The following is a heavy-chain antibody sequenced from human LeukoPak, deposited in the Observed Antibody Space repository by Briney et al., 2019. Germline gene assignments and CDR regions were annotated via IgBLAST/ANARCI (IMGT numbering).Heavy chain of an antibody. CDR2: IYYSGST. CDR3: ARYTRSSEYYMDV. Sequence: PSETLSLTCTVSGGSISSHYWSWIRQPPGKGLEWIGYIYYSGSTNCNPSLKSRVTISADTSKDQISLNLSSVTAADTAVYYCARYTRSSEYYMDVWGKGTTVTVSS. CDR1: GGSISSHY. J-gene: IGHJ6*03. V-gene: IGHV4-59*11. D-gene: IGHD2-2*02.